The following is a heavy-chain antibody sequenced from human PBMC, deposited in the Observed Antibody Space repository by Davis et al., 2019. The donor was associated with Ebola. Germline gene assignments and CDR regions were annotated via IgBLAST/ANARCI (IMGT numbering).Heavy chain of an antibody. D-gene: IGHD1-1*01. V-gene: IGHV1-18*04. J-gene: IGHJ4*02. CDR3: ARAQFPTTSDH. CDR1: GYTFTNYG. Sequence: ASVKVSCKASGYTFTNYGISWVRQAPGQGLEWVGWINPHNGNTNYAQNVQGRVTLTTDTSTSAAYMEVGSLRSDDTAVYYCARAQFPTTSDHWGQGTLVTVSS. CDR2: INPHNGNT.